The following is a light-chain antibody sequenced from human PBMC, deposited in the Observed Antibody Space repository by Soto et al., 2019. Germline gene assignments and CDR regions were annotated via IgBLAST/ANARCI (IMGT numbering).Light chain of an antibody. Sequence: DIQMTQSPYTLYASVGDRVTITCRDIQTISTCLSWPQQKTGKAPKLLIYDASSLASGVPSRFSGSGSGTEFTLTISNMQPDDFATYNYQAYKILWTFGQGPEVEIK. CDR3: QAYKILWT. V-gene: IGKV1-5*01. J-gene: IGKJ1*01. CDR1: QTISTC. CDR2: DAS.